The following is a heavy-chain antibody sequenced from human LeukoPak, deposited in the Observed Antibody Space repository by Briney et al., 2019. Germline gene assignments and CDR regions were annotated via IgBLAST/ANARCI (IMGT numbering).Heavy chain of an antibody. V-gene: IGHV4-31*03. CDR3: ARERIAATGLIDY. CDR1: GGSIRTGGYY. J-gene: IGHJ4*02. Sequence: PSETLSLTCTVSGGSIRTGGYYWSWIRQHPGKGLEWIGYIYYSGSTYYNPSFKSRVTMSVDTSKNQFSLRLSSVTAADTAVYYCARERIAATGLIDYWGQGTLVTVSS. D-gene: IGHD6-25*01. CDR2: IYYSGST.